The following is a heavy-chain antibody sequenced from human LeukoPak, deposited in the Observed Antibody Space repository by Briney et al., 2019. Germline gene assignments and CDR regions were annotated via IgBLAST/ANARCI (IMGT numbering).Heavy chain of an antibody. D-gene: IGHD3-16*02. CDR3: ARHRYDYVWGSYRANWFDP. CDR1: GGSISSSNW. CDR2: IYHSGST. Sequence: SETLSLTCAVSGGSISSSNWWSWVRQPPGKGLEWIGEIYHSGSTNYNPSLKSRVTISVDKSKNQFSLKLSSVTAADTAVYYCARHRYDYVWGSYRANWFDPWGQGTLVTVSS. V-gene: IGHV4-4*02. J-gene: IGHJ5*02.